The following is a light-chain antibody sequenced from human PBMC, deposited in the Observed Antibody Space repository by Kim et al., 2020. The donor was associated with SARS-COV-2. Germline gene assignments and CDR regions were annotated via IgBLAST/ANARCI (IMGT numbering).Light chain of an antibody. CDR1: QSVRADY. CDR2: GAS. V-gene: IGKV3-20*01. J-gene: IGKJ2*01. CDR3: QHYGSSPPFT. Sequence: SPGESATPSCRASQSVRADYLAWYQQKPGQAPRLLIYGASSRATGIPDRFSGSGSGTDFTLTISSLDPEDFAVYYCQHYGSSPPFTFGQGTKLEI.